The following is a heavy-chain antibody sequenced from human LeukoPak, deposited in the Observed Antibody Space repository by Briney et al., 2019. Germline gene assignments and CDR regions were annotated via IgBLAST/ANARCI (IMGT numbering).Heavy chain of an antibody. D-gene: IGHD3-22*01. J-gene: IGHJ4*02. CDR3: ARDRRAYYYDSSGYYYAGY. V-gene: IGHV1-46*03. Sequence: VASVKVSCKASGYTFTSYYMHWVRQAPGQGLEWMGIINPSGGSTSYAQKFQGRVTMTRDTSTSTVYTELSSLRSEDTAVYDCARDRRAYYYDSSGYYYAGYWGQGTLVTVSS. CDR2: INPSGGST. CDR1: GYTFTSYY.